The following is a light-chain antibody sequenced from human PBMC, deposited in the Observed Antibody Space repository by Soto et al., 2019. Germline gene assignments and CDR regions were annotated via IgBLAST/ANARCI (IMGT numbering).Light chain of an antibody. CDR1: QSVSSN. V-gene: IGKV3-15*01. J-gene: IGKJ4*01. CDR3: QHYNNWPLT. Sequence: DIVLTQSPGTLSLSPGERATLSCRASQSVSSNLAWYQQKPGQTPRLLIYCTSTRATGIPARFSGSGSGTEFTLTISSLQSEDFAVYYCQHYNNWPLTFGGGTKVDIK. CDR2: CTS.